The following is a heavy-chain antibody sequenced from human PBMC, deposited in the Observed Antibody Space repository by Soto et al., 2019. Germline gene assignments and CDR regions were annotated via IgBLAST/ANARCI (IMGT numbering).Heavy chain of an antibody. CDR1: GGSISSYY. D-gene: IGHD3-9*01. CDR2: IYYSGST. J-gene: IGHJ5*02. CDR3: AREFFDWSGPFDP. Sequence: SETLSLTCTVSGGSISSYYWSWIRQPPGKGLEWIGYIYYSGSTNYNPSLKSRVTISVDTSKNQFSLKLSSVTAADTAVYYCAREFFDWSGPFDPWGQGTLVTVSS. V-gene: IGHV4-59*01.